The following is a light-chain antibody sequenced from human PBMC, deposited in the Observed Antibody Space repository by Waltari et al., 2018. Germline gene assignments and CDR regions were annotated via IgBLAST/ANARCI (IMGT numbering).Light chain of an antibody. V-gene: IGLV1-47*01. CDR2: RNN. Sequence: QSVLTQPPSASGTPGQRVIISCSGSSSNIGSHYVYWYQQLLGTAPKLLIYRNNQRPPGVPDRFSGSKSGTSSSLAISGLRSEDEADYYCATWDDRLSDYVFGTGTKVTAL. CDR1: SSNIGSHY. J-gene: IGLJ1*01. CDR3: ATWDDRLSDYV.